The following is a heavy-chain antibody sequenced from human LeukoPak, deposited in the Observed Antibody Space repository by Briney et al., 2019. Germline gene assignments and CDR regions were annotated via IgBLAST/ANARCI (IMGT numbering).Heavy chain of an antibody. D-gene: IGHD3-9*01. CDR2: INPSSGGT. J-gene: IGHJ4*02. CDR3: AKYGPSTYYDILTALGSQDY. CDR1: GYTFTGYY. Sequence: GASVKVSCKASGYTFTGYYMHWVRQAPGQGLEWMGWINPSSGGTNYAQKFQGRVTMTRDTSISTAYMELNRLRSDDTAVYYCAKYGPSTYYDILTALGSQDYWGQGTLVTVSS. V-gene: IGHV1-2*02.